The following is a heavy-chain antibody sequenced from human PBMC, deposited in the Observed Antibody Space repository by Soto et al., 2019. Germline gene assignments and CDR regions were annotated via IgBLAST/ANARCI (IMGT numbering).Heavy chain of an antibody. V-gene: IGHV1-8*01. CDR2: MNPNSGTT. J-gene: IGHJ2*01. Sequence: QVQLVQSGAEVKKPWASVKVSCKASGYTFTSSDINWVRQATGQGLEWMGWMNPNSGTTGYAQKFQGRVTMTRNTSISTAYMERSSLRSDDTAVYYCAIYGGNAIVDPFDRCGRGTLVTVSS. CDR1: GYTFTSSD. CDR3: AIYGGNAIVDPFDR. D-gene: IGHD2-15*01.